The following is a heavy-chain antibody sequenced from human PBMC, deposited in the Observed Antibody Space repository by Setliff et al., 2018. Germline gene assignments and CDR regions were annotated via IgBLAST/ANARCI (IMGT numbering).Heavy chain of an antibody. CDR3: ARTCSGSGCYAGLES. V-gene: IGHV3-74*01. CDR2: IKSDGTSI. Sequence: GGSLRLSCAASGFTFSSYGMHWVRQAPGKGLVWVSRIKSDGTSISYADSVKGRFTISRDNSKNTLYLQMNSLRPEDTAVYYCARTCSGSGCYAGLESWGQGTPVTSPQ. J-gene: IGHJ4*02. CDR1: GFTFSSYG. D-gene: IGHD2-15*01.